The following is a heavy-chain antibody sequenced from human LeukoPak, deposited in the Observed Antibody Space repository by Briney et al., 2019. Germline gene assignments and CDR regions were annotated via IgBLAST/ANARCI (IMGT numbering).Heavy chain of an antibody. CDR2: INPNSGGT. V-gene: IGHV1-2*04. CDR1: GYTFTGYY. J-gene: IGHJ4*02. Sequence: ASVKVSCKASGYTFTGYYMHWVRQAPGQGLEWMGWINPNSGGTNYAQKFQGWVTMTRDTSISTAYVELSRLRSDDTAVYYCARTGYSSGWYGNYFDYWGQGTLVTVSS. D-gene: IGHD6-19*01. CDR3: ARTGYSSGWYGNYFDY.